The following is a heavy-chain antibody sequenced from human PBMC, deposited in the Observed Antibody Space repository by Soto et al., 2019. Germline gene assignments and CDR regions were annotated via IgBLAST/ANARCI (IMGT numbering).Heavy chain of an antibody. CDR2: IYSGGST. J-gene: IGHJ2*01. CDR3: ARDLAGDLYFDL. D-gene: IGHD7-27*01. V-gene: IGHV3-53*01. CDR1: GFTVSSNY. Sequence: GGSLRLSCAASGFTVSSNYMSWVRQAPGKGLEWVSVIYSGGSTYYADSVKGRFTISRDNSKNTLYLQMNSLRAEDTAVYYCARDLAGDLYFDLWGRGTLVTVSS.